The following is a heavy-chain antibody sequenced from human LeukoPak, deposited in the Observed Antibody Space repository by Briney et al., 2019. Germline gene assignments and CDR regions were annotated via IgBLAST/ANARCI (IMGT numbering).Heavy chain of an antibody. CDR1: GGSINSYY. CDR3: TTDLFSSGWYYYYYYYMDV. Sequence: SETLSLTCTVAGGSINSYYWGWIRQPPGKGLEWIGSIYYSGSTYYNPSLKSRVTISVDTSKNQFSQKLSSVTAADTAVYYCTTDLFSSGWYYYYYYYMDVWGKGTTVTISS. CDR2: IYYSGST. V-gene: IGHV4-39*07. J-gene: IGHJ6*03. D-gene: IGHD6-19*01.